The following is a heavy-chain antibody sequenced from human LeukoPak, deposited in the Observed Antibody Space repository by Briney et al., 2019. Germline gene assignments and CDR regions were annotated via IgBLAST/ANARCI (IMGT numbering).Heavy chain of an antibody. Sequence: SETLSLTCTVSSGSISSYYWSWIRQPAGKGLEWIGRIYTSGNTNYNPSLKSRVTMSVDTSKNQFSLKLNSVTAADTAVYYCARGGSYAFDIWGQGTMVIVSS. D-gene: IGHD1-26*01. CDR1: SGSISSYY. CDR2: IYTSGNT. J-gene: IGHJ3*02. V-gene: IGHV4-4*07. CDR3: ARGGSYAFDI.